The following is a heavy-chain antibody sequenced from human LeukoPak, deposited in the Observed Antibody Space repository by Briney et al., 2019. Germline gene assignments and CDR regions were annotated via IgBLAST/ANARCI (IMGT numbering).Heavy chain of an antibody. J-gene: IGHJ4*02. Sequence: GASLKISCKGSGYSFTSCWIGWVRQMPGKGLEWVGIIYPGDSDTRYSPSFQGQVTISADKSISTAYLQWSSLKASDTAMYYCARHRLIAVDEFDYWGQGTLVTVSS. V-gene: IGHV5-51*01. D-gene: IGHD6-19*01. CDR3: ARHRLIAVDEFDY. CDR2: IYPGDSDT. CDR1: GYSFTSCW.